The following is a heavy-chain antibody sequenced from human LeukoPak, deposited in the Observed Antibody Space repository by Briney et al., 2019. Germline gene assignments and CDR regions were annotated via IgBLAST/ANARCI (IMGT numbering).Heavy chain of an antibody. D-gene: IGHD2-2*01. J-gene: IGHJ4*02. CDR3: ANPPVVPAAIIGSSGTDY. Sequence: SVKVSCKASGGTFSSYAISWVRQAPGQGLEWMGGIIPIFGTANYAQKFQGRVTITTDEYTSTAYMELSSLRSEDTAVYYRANPPVVPAAIIGSSGTDYWGQGTLVTVSS. CDR1: GGTFSSYA. CDR2: IIPIFGTA. V-gene: IGHV1-69*05.